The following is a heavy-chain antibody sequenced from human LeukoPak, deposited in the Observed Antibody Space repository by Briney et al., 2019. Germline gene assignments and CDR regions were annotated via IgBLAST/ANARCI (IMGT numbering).Heavy chain of an antibody. Sequence: QSGGSLRLSCAASGFTFTSYDMHWVRQAPGKGLEWVAVISYDGSNKYYSDSVKGRFTISRDNSKNTLYLQINSLRAEDTAVYYCAKDVWPEFHYYYGMDVWGQGSTVTVSS. V-gene: IGHV3-30*18. CDR1: GFTFTSYD. CDR3: AKDVWPEFHYYYGMDV. J-gene: IGHJ6*02. D-gene: IGHD3-10*01. CDR2: ISYDGSNK.